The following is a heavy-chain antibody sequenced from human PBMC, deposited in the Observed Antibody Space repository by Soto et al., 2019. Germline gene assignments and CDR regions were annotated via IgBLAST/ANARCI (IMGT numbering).Heavy chain of an antibody. CDR3: ARGPTHNSGQPRALYYGMDV. Sequence: PGGSLRLSCAASGFTFSNYDMYWVRQVTGKGLEWVSSIGTAADTYYSGSVKGRFTISRENAKNSLYLQMNSLRAGDTAVYYCARGPTHNSGQPRALYYGMDVWGQGTTVTVSS. CDR1: GFTFSNYD. CDR2: IGTAADT. J-gene: IGHJ6*02. V-gene: IGHV3-13*01. D-gene: IGHD3-10*01.